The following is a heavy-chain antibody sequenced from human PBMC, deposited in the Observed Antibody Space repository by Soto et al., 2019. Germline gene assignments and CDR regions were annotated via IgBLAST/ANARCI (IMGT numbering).Heavy chain of an antibody. J-gene: IGHJ4*02. V-gene: IGHV1-69*18. Sequence: QVQLVQSGAEVKKPGSSVKVSCSASGVTFSSYAFTWVRQAPGQGLEWMGNIIPVFRTSNYAQRFQGRLTISADESTNTVYMELSSLRYEDTAVYFCAKDGSWDGGGGESWGQGTLVIVSS. D-gene: IGHD3-16*01. CDR2: IIPVFRTS. CDR1: GVTFSSYA. CDR3: AKDGSWDGGGGES.